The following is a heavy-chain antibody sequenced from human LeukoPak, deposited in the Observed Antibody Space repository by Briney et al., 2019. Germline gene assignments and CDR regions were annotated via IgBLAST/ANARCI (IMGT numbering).Heavy chain of an antibody. J-gene: IGHJ4*02. CDR3: ALSSSWPGFFDY. CDR1: GFTVSSNY. D-gene: IGHD6-13*01. V-gene: IGHV3-53*01. Sequence: GGSLRLSCAASGFTVSSNYMSWVRQAPGKGLEWVSVIYSGGSTYYADSVKGRFTISRDNSKKTLYLKMNSLRAEDTAVYYCALSSSWPGFFDYWGQGTLVTVSS. CDR2: IYSGGST.